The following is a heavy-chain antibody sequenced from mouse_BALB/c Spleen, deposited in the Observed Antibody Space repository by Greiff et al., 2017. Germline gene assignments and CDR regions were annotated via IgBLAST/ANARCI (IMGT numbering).Heavy chain of an antibody. CDR2: ISYDGSN. D-gene: IGHD4-1*01. J-gene: IGHJ3*01. V-gene: IGHV3-6*02. Sequence: EVQVVESGPGLVKPSQSLSLTCSVTGYSITSGYYWNWIRQFPGNKLEWMGYISYDGSNNYNPSLKNRISITRDTSKNQFFLKLNSVTTEDTATYYCARRDWDVWAWFAYWGQGTLVTVSA. CDR1: GYSITSGYY. CDR3: ARRDWDVWAWFAY.